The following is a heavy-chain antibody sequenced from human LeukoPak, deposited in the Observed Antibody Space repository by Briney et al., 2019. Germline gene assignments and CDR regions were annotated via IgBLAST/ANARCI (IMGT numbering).Heavy chain of an antibody. Sequence: GGSLRLSCAASGFTFSSNWMSWVRQAPGKGLEWVANIKQDGSEKYHVDSVKGRFTISRDNAKNSLYLQVNSLRAEDTAVYYCARASSDYPLYYFDYWGQGTLVTVSS. CDR1: GFTFSSNW. J-gene: IGHJ4*02. D-gene: IGHD4-17*01. CDR3: ARASSDYPLYYFDY. CDR2: IKQDGSEK. V-gene: IGHV3-7*01.